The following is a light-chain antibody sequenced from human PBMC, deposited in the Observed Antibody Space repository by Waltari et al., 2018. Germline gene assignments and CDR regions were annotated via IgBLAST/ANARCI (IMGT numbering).Light chain of an antibody. CDR3: QQSYTPPPLT. J-gene: IGKJ4*01. CDR2: GAA. V-gene: IGKV1-39*01. Sequence: DIQLTQSPSSLSASVGDRVTITCRASQYISTSLNWYQQRAQRPPKLLIYGAATLQSGVPSRFSGDGSGTEFTLTISSLQPEDFAIYYCQQSYTPPPLTFGGGTKVDIK. CDR1: QYISTS.